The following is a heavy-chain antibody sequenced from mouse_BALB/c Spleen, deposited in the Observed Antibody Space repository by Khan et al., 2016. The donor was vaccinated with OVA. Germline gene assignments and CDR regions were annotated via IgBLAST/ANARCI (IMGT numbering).Heavy chain of an antibody. CDR3: ASHLSGSFAY. CDR2: MSSGGDYS. J-gene: IGHJ3*01. CDR1: GFTFSSYS. Sequence: EVELVESGGDLVKPGGSLKLSCAASGFTFSSYSMSWVRQIPDKRLEWVATMSSGGDYSYYPDSVKGRFTISRDNAKNTLYLQMRSLKSEDTAMYYCASHLSGSFAYWGQGTLVTVSA. D-gene: IGHD1-3*01. V-gene: IGHV5-6*01.